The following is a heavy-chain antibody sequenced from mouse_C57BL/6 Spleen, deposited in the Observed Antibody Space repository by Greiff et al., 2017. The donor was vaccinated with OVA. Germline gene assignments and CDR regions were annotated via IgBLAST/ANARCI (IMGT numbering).Heavy chain of an antibody. J-gene: IGHJ4*01. D-gene: IGHD1-1*01. CDR1: GYSFTDYN. CDR2: INPNYGTN. Sequence: EVQLQQSGPELVKPGASVKISCKASGYSFTDYNMNWVKQSNGKSLEWIGVINPNYGTNSYNQKFKGKATLTVDQSSSTAYMQSNSLTSEDSAVYYCAREDYYGSSPYAMDYWGQGTSVTVSS. V-gene: IGHV1-39*01. CDR3: AREDYYGSSPYAMDY.